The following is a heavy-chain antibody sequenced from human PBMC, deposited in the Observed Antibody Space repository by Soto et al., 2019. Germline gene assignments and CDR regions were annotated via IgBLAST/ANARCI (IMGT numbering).Heavy chain of an antibody. J-gene: IGHJ6*02. CDR2: ISYDGNTE. D-gene: IGHD2-2*02. Sequence: QVQLVESGGGVVQPGRSLRLSCAASGFTLNDFGMHWVRQAPGKGLEWLAVISYDGNTEDYADSVKGRFTISRDISKTTLYLQIDSLKAEDTAVYYCAKDRSLYLSFNYYGLDVWGQGTTVTVSS. CDR3: AKDRSLYLSFNYYGLDV. CDR1: GFTLNDFG. V-gene: IGHV3-30*18.